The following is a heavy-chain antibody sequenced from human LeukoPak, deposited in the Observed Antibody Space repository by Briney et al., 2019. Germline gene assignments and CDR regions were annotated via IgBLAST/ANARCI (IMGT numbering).Heavy chain of an antibody. V-gene: IGHV4-34*01. CDR3: ATVAIRAEFLFDH. D-gene: IGHD3-10*01. CDR2: TNHNGNP. J-gene: IGHJ4*02. CDR1: AASFSTFY. Sequence: EPSQTLSPTCGVAAASFSTFYWKWIRHHPEKGLEWIGETNHNGNPNFNRSLKARVPFSVDKSKNQFTLKLRSVPAAATALFYFATVAIRAEFLFDHWGQGLVVSVSS.